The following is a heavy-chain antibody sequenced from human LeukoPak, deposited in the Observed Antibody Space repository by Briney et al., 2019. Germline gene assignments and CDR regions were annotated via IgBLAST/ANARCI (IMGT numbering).Heavy chain of an antibody. CDR1: GFTFTSYA. CDR3: AKGYCSGGSCHFGAFDI. V-gene: IGHV3-23*01. Sequence: PGGSLRLSCAASGFTFTSYAMSWVRQAPGKGLEWVSTISASGGSTYYADSVKGRFSISRDNSKNTLHLQMNSLRAEDTAVYYCAKGYCSGGSCHFGAFDIWGQGTTVTVSS. D-gene: IGHD2-15*01. CDR2: ISASGGST. J-gene: IGHJ3*02.